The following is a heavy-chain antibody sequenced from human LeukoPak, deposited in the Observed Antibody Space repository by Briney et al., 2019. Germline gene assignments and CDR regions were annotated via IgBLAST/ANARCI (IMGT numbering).Heavy chain of an antibody. Sequence: SETLSLTCTVSGGSISSFYWSWIRQPAGKGLEWIGRIYTSGSTNYNPSLKSRVTMSVDTSKNQFSLKLSSVTAADTAVYYCARTRITMIVVVTGNYFDYWGQGNLVTVSS. CDR3: ARTRITMIVVVTGNYFDY. V-gene: IGHV4-4*07. CDR2: IYTSGST. J-gene: IGHJ4*02. CDR1: GGSISSFY. D-gene: IGHD3-22*01.